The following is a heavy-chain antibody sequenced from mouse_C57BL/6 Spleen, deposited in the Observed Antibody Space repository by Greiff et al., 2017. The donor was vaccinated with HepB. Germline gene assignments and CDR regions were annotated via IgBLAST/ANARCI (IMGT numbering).Heavy chain of an antibody. Sequence: EVKLVESEGGLVQPGSSMKLSCTASGFTFSDYYMAWVRQVPEKGLEWVANINYDGSSTYYLDSLKSRFIISRDNAKNILYLQMSSLKSEDTATYYCARDEGDRYWYFDVWGTGTTVTVSS. J-gene: IGHJ1*03. D-gene: IGHD3-3*01. CDR3: ARDEGDRYWYFDV. CDR1: GFTFSDYY. CDR2: INYDGSST. V-gene: IGHV5-16*01.